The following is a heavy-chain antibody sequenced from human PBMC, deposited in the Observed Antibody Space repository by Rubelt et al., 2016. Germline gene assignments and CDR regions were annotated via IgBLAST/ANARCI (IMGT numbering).Heavy chain of an antibody. Sequence: QVQLQESGPGLVKPSETLSLTCTVSGGSIRGYYWSWIRQPPGKELEWIAYIYSSGSATYNPSLKSRVTISVDTSNSQFSLRLTSVTAADTAVYFCARNNRYFELWGRGTLVTVSS. J-gene: IGHJ2*01. CDR2: IYSSGSA. CDR1: GGSIRGYY. V-gene: IGHV4-59*01. D-gene: IGHD1-14*01. CDR3: ARNNRYFEL.